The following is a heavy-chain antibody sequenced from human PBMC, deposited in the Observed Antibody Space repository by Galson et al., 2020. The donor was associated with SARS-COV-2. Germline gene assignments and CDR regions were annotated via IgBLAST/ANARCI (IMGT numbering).Heavy chain of an antibody. CDR1: GFTFSSYW. Sequence: GGSLRLSCAASGFTFSSYWMSWVRQAPGKGLEWVANIKQDGSEKYYVDSVKGRFTISRDNAKNSLYLQMNSLRAEDTAVYYCARSNYYDSSGPVAYWGQGTLVTVSS. V-gene: IGHV3-7*01. D-gene: IGHD3-22*01. CDR2: IKQDGSEK. J-gene: IGHJ4*02. CDR3: ARSNYYDSSGPVAY.